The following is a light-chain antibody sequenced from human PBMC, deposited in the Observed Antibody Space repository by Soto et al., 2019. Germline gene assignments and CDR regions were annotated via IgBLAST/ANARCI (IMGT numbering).Light chain of an antibody. V-gene: IGLV2-14*01. Sequence: QSALTQPASVSGSPGQSITISCTGTISDFVVYNYVSWYQQHPGKAPKIILYGVSNRPSGVSNRFSGSKSGNTASLTISGLQAEDEADYYCSSHTTTCSALQVFGTGTKVTVL. CDR1: ISDFVVYNY. CDR3: SSHTTTCSALQV. J-gene: IGLJ1*01. CDR2: GVS.